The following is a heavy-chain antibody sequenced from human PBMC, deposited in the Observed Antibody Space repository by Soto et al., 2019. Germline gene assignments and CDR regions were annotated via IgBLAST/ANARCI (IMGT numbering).Heavy chain of an antibody. CDR3: ASHSYCYESSGYYWQ. CDR2: IYYSGST. V-gene: IGHV4-39*01. Sequence: QLQLQESGPGLMKPSETLSLTCTVSGGSISSNNHYWGWIRQSPGKGLEWIGSIYYSGSTYYNPSLKSRVTIPVDTSQPQLSLKLTSVTAADTAVFYCASHSYCYESSGYYWQWGQGTMVLVSA. J-gene: IGHJ3*01. CDR1: GGSISSNNHY. D-gene: IGHD3-22*01.